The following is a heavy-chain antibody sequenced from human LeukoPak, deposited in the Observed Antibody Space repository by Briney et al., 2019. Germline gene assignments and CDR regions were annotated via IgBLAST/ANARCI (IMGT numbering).Heavy chain of an antibody. J-gene: IGHJ4*02. CDR3: ATTQTASAMVRGAISPPDRD. CDR1: GFTFSSYA. CDR2: ISGSGGST. Sequence: GGSLRLSCAASGFTFSSYAMCWVRQAPGKGLEWVSAISGSGGSTYYADSVKGRFTISRDNSRNTLYLQMNSLRAEDTAVYYCATTQTASAMVRGAISPPDRDWGQGTLVTVSS. D-gene: IGHD3-10*01. V-gene: IGHV3-23*01.